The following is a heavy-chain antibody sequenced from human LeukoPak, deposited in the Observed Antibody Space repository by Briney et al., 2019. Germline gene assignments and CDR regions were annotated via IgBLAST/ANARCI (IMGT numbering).Heavy chain of an antibody. V-gene: IGHV4-39*01. CDR2: IYYSGGT. D-gene: IGHD3-22*01. Sequence: SEPLSLTCTVSGGSFSSSRQYWGWIRQPPGKGLELFGSIYYSGGTYYNPSLRSRVTISVDTSKNQFSLKLSSVTAADTAVYYCARHDSSGYHFDFWGQGTLVTVSS. CDR1: GGSFSSSRQY. J-gene: IGHJ4*02. CDR3: ARHDSSGYHFDF.